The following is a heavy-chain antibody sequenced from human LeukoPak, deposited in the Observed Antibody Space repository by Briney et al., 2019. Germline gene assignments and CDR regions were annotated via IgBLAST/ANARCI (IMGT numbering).Heavy chain of an antibody. CDR1: ARSMNSFR. V-gene: IGHV4-4*07. D-gene: IGHD3-22*01. J-gene: IGHJ4*02. CDR2: MSASGRT. CDR3: AIELIYYDVDS. Sequence: PSHSLSLTRTVSARSMNSFRCASIRPPARDWLGLVMRMSASGRTKYNPSLMGPLSISADRSRNQFSFRLASVTAADMAVYYCAIELIYYDVDSWGRGTLVTVSS.